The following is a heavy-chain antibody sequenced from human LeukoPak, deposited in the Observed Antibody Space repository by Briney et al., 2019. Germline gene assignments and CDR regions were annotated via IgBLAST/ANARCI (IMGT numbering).Heavy chain of an antibody. CDR3: ARVVDTHFDY. D-gene: IGHD5-18*01. Sequence: PGGSLTLTCAASGFTISSYWLHWVRHAPGKGLLWVSRIKSDGSTTTYADSVKGRFTISRDNAKNTLYLQMNSLRAEDTAVYYCARVVDTHFDYWGQGTLVTVSS. J-gene: IGHJ4*02. CDR1: GFTISSYW. CDR2: IKSDGSTT. V-gene: IGHV3-74*01.